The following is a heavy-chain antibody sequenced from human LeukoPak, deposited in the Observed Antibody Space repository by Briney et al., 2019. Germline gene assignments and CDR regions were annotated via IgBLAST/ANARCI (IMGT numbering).Heavy chain of an antibody. CDR2: IRYDGSNK. CDR1: GFTFSSYG. CDR3: AKDGGSDPDAFDI. Sequence: PGGSLRLSCAASGFTFSSYGMSWVRQAPGKGLEWVAFIRYDGSNKYYADSVKGRFTISRDNTKNTLYLQMNSLRAEDTAVYYCAKDGGSDPDAFDIWGQGTMVTVSS. J-gene: IGHJ3*02. D-gene: IGHD2-15*01. V-gene: IGHV3-30*02.